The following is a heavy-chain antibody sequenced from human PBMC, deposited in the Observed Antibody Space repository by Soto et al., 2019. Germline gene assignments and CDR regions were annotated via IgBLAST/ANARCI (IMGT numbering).Heavy chain of an antibody. CDR2: IIPIFGTA. CDR1: GGTFSSYA. CDR3: ARDKGIVVVPAAMPNNWFDP. V-gene: IGHV1-69*13. D-gene: IGHD2-2*01. Sequence: VKVSCKASGGTFSSYAISWVRQAPGQGLEWMGGIIPIFGTANYAQKFQGRVTITADESTSTAYMELSSLRSEDTAVYYCARDKGIVVVPAAMPNNWFDPWGQGTLVTVSS. J-gene: IGHJ5*02.